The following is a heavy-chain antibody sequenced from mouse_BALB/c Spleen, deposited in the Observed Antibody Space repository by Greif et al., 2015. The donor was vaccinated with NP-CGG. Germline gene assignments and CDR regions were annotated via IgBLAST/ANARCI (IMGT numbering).Heavy chain of an antibody. CDR1: GYTFTSYW. D-gene: IGHD3-3*01. CDR3: ARGTRGDFDY. Sequence: DLVKPGASVKLSCKASGYTFTSYWINWIKQRPGQGLEWIGRIAPGSGSTYHNEMFKGKATLTVDTSSSTAYIQLSSLSSEDSAVYFCARGTRGDFDYWGQGTTLTVSS. V-gene: IGHV1S41*01. CDR2: IAPGSGST. J-gene: IGHJ2*01.